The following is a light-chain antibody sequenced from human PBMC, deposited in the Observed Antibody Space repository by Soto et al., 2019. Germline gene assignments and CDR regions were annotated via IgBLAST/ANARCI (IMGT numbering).Light chain of an antibody. V-gene: IGKV3D-15*01. CDR1: QSAGNF. J-gene: IGKJ5*01. Sequence: IGVTRWLATVSVNREETPSLSGMASQSAGNFLAWYQQKPGQAPRLLIYYISTRATGIPARFSGSGSGTEFTLTINSLQSEDSAVYYCQQHNQWPIPFGQGTRLEI. CDR3: QQHNQWPIP. CDR2: YIS.